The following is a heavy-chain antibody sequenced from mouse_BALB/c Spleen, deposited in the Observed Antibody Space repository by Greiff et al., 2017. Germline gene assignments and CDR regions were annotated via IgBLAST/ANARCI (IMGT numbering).Heavy chain of an antibody. J-gene: IGHJ3*01. D-gene: IGHD2-1*01. CDR1: GYSITSGYY. CDR3: ARGVYYGNYGWFAY. V-gene: IGHV3-6*02. Sequence: EVKLMESGPGLVKPSQSLSLTCSVTGYSITSGYYWNWIRQFPGNKLEWMGYISYDGSNNYNPSLKNRISITRDTSKNQFFLKLNSVTTEDTATYYCARGVYYGNYGWFAYWGQGTLVTVSA. CDR2: ISYDGSN.